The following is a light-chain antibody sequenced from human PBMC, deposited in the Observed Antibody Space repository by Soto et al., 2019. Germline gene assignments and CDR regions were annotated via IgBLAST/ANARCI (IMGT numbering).Light chain of an antibody. CDR3: QQYGSSPWT. V-gene: IGKV3-15*01. CDR1: QSVRSTY. CDR2: GVS. J-gene: IGKJ1*01. Sequence: EIVMTQPPVTLSVSPGERATLSCRASQSVRSTYLAWYQQKPGQAPRLLIFGVSNRAAGIPARFSGSGSGTEFTLTISSLQSEDFAVYYCQQYGSSPWTFGQGTKVDIK.